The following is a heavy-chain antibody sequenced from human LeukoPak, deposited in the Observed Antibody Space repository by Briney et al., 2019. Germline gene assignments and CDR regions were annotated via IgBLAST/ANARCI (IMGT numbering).Heavy chain of an antibody. CDR2: IYHSGNT. Sequence: PSETLSLTCTVSGYSIRSGHYWSWIRQPPGRGLEWIGSIYHSGNTYYNPSLKSRVTISLDTPKNQFSLKLSSVTAADTAVYYCARNAGANSFAYWGQGTLVTVSS. J-gene: IGHJ4*02. V-gene: IGHV4-38-2*02. D-gene: IGHD1-26*01. CDR3: ARNAGANSFAY. CDR1: GYSIRSGHY.